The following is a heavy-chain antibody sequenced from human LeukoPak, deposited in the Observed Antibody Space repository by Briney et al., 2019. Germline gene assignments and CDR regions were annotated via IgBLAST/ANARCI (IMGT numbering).Heavy chain of an antibody. CDR3: AKVGDNWDFDY. V-gene: IGHV3-30*18. J-gene: IGHJ4*02. Sequence: GTSLRLSCAASGFPFSDYGMYWVRQAPGKGLEWLAVISHDGSNKYYADSVKGRFTISRDNSKNTLYLQMNSLRTEDTAVYYCAKVGDNWDFDYWGQGTLVSVSS. D-gene: IGHD3-16*01. CDR1: GFPFSDYG. CDR2: ISHDGSNK.